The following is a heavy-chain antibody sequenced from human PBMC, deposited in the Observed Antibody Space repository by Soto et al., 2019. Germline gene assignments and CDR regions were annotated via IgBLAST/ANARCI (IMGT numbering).Heavy chain of an antibody. CDR2: ISAYNTNT. V-gene: IGHV1-18*01. CDR1: GYTFTSYH. Sequence: QVQLVQSGAEVKKPGASVKVSCKTSGYTFTSYHISWVRQAPGQGLEWLGWISAYNTNTNYAQKFQGRVTMTTDTLTSTAYMELRSLISDDTAVYYCARDTPPTDYWGQGTLVTVSS. CDR3: ARDTPPTDY. J-gene: IGHJ4*02.